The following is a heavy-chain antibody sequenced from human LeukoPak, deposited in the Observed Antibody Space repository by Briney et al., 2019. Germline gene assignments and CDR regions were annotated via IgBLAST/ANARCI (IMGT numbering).Heavy chain of an antibody. D-gene: IGHD1-26*01. Sequence: GGSLRLSCEGSGFTFSNYWMGWVRQAPGKGLQWVANIKTDGSEKYYVDSVKGRFTISRDNAKNSLYLQMNSLRAEDTAVYYCARGVGATYYYYYGMDAWGQGTTVTVSS. CDR2: IKTDGSEK. CDR1: GFTFSNYW. J-gene: IGHJ6*02. CDR3: ARGVGATYYYYYGMDA. V-gene: IGHV3-7*01.